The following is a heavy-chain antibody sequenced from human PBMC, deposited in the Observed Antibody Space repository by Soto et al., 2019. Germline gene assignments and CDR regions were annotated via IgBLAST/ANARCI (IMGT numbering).Heavy chain of an antibody. CDR2: IYNSGIT. CDR3: ARGVTVFGLVSRFWFDP. CDR1: GGSISSGDYS. Sequence: SETLSLTCSVSGGSISSGDYSWSWVRQSAGKGLEWIGHIYNSGITSYNPSLKSRVVISIDTSRNQFSLRLNSLTAADRAVYFCARGVTVFGLVSRFWFDPWGQGTVVTVSS. V-gene: IGHV4-30-4*01. J-gene: IGHJ5*02. D-gene: IGHD3-3*01.